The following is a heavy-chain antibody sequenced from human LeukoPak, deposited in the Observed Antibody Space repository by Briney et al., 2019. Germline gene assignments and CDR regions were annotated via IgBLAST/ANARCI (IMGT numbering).Heavy chain of an antibody. CDR3: ARTEDYDFWSGYLY. J-gene: IGHJ4*02. CDR1: GFTFSDHY. Sequence: GGSLRLSCAASGFTFSDHYMDWVRQAPGKGLEWVSSISSSSGYIYYADSVKGRFTISRDNAKNSLYLQMNSLRAEDTAVYYCARTEDYDFWSGYLYWGQGTLVTVSS. D-gene: IGHD3-3*01. V-gene: IGHV3-21*01. CDR2: ISSSSGYI.